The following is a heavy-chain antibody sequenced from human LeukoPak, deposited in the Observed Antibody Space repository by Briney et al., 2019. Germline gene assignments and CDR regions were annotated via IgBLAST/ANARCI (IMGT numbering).Heavy chain of an antibody. D-gene: IGHD6-19*01. J-gene: IGHJ4*02. CDR2: ISSSAGTM. Sequence: GGSLRLSCAASGFTFSTYEMNWVRQAPGKGLEWVSYISSSAGTMYYADSVTGRFTVSRDNAKNSLYLQLNSLRAEDTAVYYCVRQWLGYYFDYWGQGTLVTVSS. V-gene: IGHV3-48*03. CDR3: VRQWLGYYFDY. CDR1: GFTFSTYE.